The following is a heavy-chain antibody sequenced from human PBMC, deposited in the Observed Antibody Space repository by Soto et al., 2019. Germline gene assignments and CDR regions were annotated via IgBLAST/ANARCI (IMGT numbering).Heavy chain of an antibody. CDR1: SGPDRSHN. Sequence: QVQLQQSGPRLVKPSETLSLTCTVSSGPDRSHNWGWIRQPPGRGLEWIGYVYYTGDTAYNPSLRGRVTISADTSTNDISLTLTSVTAADTAVYYCVRQGIDYLHGLVDVWGPGTTVSVSS. J-gene: IGHJ6*02. V-gene: IGHV4-59*08. CDR3: VRQGIDYLHGLVDV. CDR2: VYYTGDT. D-gene: IGHD4-17*01.